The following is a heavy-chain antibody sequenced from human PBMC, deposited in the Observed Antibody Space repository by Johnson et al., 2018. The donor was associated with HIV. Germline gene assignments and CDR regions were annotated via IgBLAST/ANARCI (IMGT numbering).Heavy chain of an antibody. CDR3: AKSPGKDHGGKSGAFDI. Sequence: MLLVESGGGLIQPGGSLRLSCEASGLIFSRSWMHWVRQAPGKGLVWVSRSNSDGTSTSYADSVKGRLTISTDKAKHTLYLQMNSLRVEDTAGYYCAKSPGKDHGGKSGAFDIWGQGTMVTGSS. CDR2: SNSDGTST. CDR1: GLIFSRSW. V-gene: IGHV3-74*02. D-gene: IGHD4-23*01. J-gene: IGHJ3*02.